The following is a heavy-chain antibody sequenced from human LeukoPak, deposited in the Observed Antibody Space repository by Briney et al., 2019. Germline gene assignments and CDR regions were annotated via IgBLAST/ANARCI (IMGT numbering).Heavy chain of an antibody. J-gene: IGHJ4*02. D-gene: IGHD3-3*01. CDR1: GYTFTSYG. CDR3: ARSLKFDFWSGYQPPFYFDY. Sequence: ASVKVSCKASGYTFTSYGISWVRQAPGQGLEWMGIINPSGGSTSYAQKFQGRVTMTRDMSTSTVYMELSSLRSEDTAVYYCARSLKFDFWSGYQPPFYFDYWGQGTLVTVSS. V-gene: IGHV1-46*01. CDR2: INPSGGST.